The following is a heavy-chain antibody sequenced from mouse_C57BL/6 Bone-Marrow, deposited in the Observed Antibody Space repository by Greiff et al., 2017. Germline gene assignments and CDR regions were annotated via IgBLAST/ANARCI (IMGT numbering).Heavy chain of an antibody. J-gene: IGHJ2*01. D-gene: IGHD2-1*01. CDR1: GFTFSDAW. CDR2: IRNKANNHAT. V-gene: IGHV6-6*01. CDR3: TRRDLLCGFDY. Sequence: EVKLVESGGGLVQPGGSMKLSCAASGFTFSDAWMDWVRQSPEKGLEWVAEIRNKANNHATYYAESVKGRFTISRDDSKSSVYLQMNSLRAEDTGIYYCTRRDLLCGFDYWGQGTTLTVSS.